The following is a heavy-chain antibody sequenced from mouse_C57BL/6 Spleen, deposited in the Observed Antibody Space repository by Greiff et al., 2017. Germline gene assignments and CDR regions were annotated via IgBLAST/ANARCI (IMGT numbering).Heavy chain of an antibody. CDR2: IYPRSGNT. J-gene: IGHJ2*01. CDR3: ARRTSTRDFDY. CDR1: GYTFTSYG. Sequence: LQESGAELARPGASVKLSCKASGYTFTSYGISWVKQRTGQGLEWIGEIYPRSGNTYYNEKFKGKATLTADKSSSTAYMELRSLTSEDSAVYFCARRTSTRDFDYWGQGTTLTVSS. D-gene: IGHD2-1*01. V-gene: IGHV1-81*01.